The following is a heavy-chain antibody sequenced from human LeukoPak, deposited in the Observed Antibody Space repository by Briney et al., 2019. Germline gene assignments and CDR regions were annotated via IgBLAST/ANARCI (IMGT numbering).Heavy chain of an antibody. J-gene: IGHJ4*02. Sequence: PGGSLRLSCVVSGLPIADFAMHWVRQAPGKGLEWVSPISGDGVSTFYADSVKGRFSISRDNSKNSLSLEMNSLRTEDTAMYYCARESGKFDYWGQGTLVAVSS. CDR3: ARESGKFDY. CDR2: ISGDGVST. CDR1: GLPIADFA. V-gene: IGHV3-43*02.